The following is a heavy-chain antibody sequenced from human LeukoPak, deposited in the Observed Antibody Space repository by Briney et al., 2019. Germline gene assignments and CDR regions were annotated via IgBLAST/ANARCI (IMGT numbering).Heavy chain of an antibody. CDR1: GGSISSYY. D-gene: IGHD1-26*01. V-gene: IGHV4-59*08. CDR2: IYYSGST. CDR3: ARHETGGSYPLDY. Sequence: PSETLSLTCAVSGGSISSYYWSWIRQPPGEGLEWIGHIYYSGSTTYNPSLRSRVTISVDTSKNQFSLKLSSVTAADTAVYYCARHETGGSYPLDYWGQGALVTVSS. J-gene: IGHJ4*02.